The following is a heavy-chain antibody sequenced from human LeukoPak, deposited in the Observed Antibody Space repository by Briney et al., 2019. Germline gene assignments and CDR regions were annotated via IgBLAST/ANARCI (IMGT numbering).Heavy chain of an antibody. D-gene: IGHD4-11*01. CDR3: ASTVYSNYDIFDY. CDR2: IYYSGNT. Sequence: SETLSLTCTVSGGSISSSSYYWGWIRQPPGKGLEWIGSIYYSGNTYYNPSLKSRVTISVDTSKNQFSLKLSSVTAADTAVYYCASTVYSNYDIFDYWGQGTLVTVSS. V-gene: IGHV4-39*01. CDR1: GGSISSSSYY. J-gene: IGHJ4*02.